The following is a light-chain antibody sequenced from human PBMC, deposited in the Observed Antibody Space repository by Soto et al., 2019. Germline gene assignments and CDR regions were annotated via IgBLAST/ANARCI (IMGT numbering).Light chain of an antibody. CDR1: NSDVGGYSS. CDR2: EVT. V-gene: IGLV2-14*01. J-gene: IGLJ1*01. Sequence: QSALTQPASVSGSPGQSITISCTGTNSDVGGYSSVSWYQQHPGKAPKLLIYEVTNRPSGVSNRFSGSKSGNTASLTISGLQAEDEADYYCSSYTSSYTLYVFGPGTKLTVL. CDR3: SSYTSSYTLYV.